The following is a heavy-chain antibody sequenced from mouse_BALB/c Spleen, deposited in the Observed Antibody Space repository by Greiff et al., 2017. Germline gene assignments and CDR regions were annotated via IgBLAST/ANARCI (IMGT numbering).Heavy chain of an antibody. D-gene: IGHD1-1*01. J-gene: IGHJ4*01. Sequence: VQLQQSGAELVKPGASVKLSCKASGYTFTSYYMYWVKQRPGQGLEWIGEINPSNGGTNFNEKFKSKATLTVDKSSSTAYMQLSSLTSEDSAVYYCTRSLITTVVAYYYAMDYWGQGTSVTVSS. CDR3: TRSLITTVVAYYYAMDY. CDR1: GYTFTSYY. CDR2: INPSNGGT. V-gene: IGHV1S81*02.